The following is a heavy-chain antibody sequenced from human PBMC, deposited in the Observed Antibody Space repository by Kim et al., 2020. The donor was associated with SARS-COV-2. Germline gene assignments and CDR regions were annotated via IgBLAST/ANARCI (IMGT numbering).Heavy chain of an antibody. D-gene: IGHD6-13*01. Sequence: GGSLRLSCAASGFTFSNAWMSWVRQAPGKGLEWVGRIKSKTDGGTTDYAAPVKGRFTISRDDSKNTLYLKMNSLKTEDTAVYYCTTSELAARFARIDYWGQGTLVTVSS. J-gene: IGHJ4*02. CDR2: IKSKTDGGTT. CDR3: TTSELAARFARIDY. CDR1: GFTFSNAW. V-gene: IGHV3-15*01.